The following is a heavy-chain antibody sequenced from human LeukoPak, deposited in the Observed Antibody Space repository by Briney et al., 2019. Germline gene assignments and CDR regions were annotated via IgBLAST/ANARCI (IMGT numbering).Heavy chain of an antibody. Sequence: PGGSLRLSCAASGFTFSSYAMSWVRQAPGKGLEWVSVIYSGGSTYYADSVKGRFTISRHNSKNTLYLQMNSLRAEDTAVYYCARIAVAGPLDYWGQGTLVTVSS. J-gene: IGHJ4*02. V-gene: IGHV3-53*04. CDR2: IYSGGST. CDR3: ARIAVAGPLDY. D-gene: IGHD6-19*01. CDR1: GFTFSSYA.